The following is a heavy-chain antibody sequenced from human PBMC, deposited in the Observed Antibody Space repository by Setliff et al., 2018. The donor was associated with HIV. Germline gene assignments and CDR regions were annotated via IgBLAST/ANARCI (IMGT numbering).Heavy chain of an antibody. CDR1: GYIFTTYG. V-gene: IGHV7-4-1*02. J-gene: IGHJ6*03. D-gene: IGHD6-19*01. CDR3: ARDPRDSSGWLDYYYYYYMDV. CDR2: INTNTGNP. Sequence: GASVKVSCKASGYIFTTYGMNWVRQAPGQGLEWMGWINTNTGNPTYAQGFTGQFVFSLDTSVSAAYLQISSLKAEDTAVYYCARDPRDSSGWLDYYYYYYMDVWGKGTTVTVSS.